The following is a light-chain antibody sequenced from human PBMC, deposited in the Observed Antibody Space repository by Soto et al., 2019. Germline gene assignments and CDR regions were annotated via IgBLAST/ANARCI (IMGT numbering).Light chain of an antibody. CDR1: QSISSY. Sequence: DIQMTQSPSSLSASVGDRVTITCRASQSISSYLNWYQQKPGKAPKLLIYAASSLQSGVPSRFSGSGSGTDFTPTISSLPPEDFATYYCQQSNSTPTFGQGTKVENK. CDR3: QQSNSTPT. J-gene: IGKJ1*01. CDR2: AAS. V-gene: IGKV1-39*01.